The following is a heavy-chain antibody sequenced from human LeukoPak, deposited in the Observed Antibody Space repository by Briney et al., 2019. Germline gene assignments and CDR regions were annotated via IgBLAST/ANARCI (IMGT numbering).Heavy chain of an antibody. Sequence: GGSLRLSCAASGFTFSSYRMNWVRQAPGKGLEWVSSISSSSTNIYYADSVKGRFTISRDNAKNSLYPQMNSLRAEDTAVYYCARVYSSGWYFDPWGQGTLATVSS. CDR1: GFTFSSYR. J-gene: IGHJ5*02. V-gene: IGHV3-21*01. CDR2: ISSSSTNI. D-gene: IGHD6-19*01. CDR3: ARVYSSGWYFDP.